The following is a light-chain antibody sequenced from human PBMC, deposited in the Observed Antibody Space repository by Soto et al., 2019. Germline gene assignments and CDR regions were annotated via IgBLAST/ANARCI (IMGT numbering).Light chain of an antibody. CDR2: GAS. Sequence: EIVLTQSPATLSLSPGERATLSCRASQSVSSYLAWYQQKPGQAPRLLIYGASTRATGIPDRFSGSGSGTDFTLTISRLEPEDFAVYYCQQYGSSARTFGQGTKVDIK. CDR3: QQYGSSART. V-gene: IGKV3-20*01. CDR1: QSVSSY. J-gene: IGKJ1*01.